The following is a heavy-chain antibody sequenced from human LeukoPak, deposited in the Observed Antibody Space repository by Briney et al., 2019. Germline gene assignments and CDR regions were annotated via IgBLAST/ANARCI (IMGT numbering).Heavy chain of an antibody. J-gene: IGHJ3*02. Sequence: GGSLRLSCAASGFTFSSYWMHWVRQTPGKGLVWVSRINRDGSSTIYADSVKGRFTISRDNAKNTLYLQMNSLRAEDTAVYYCARAGYYDSSGWGRYAFDIWGQGTMVTVSS. CDR1: GFTFSSYW. D-gene: IGHD3-22*01. V-gene: IGHV3-74*01. CDR2: INRDGSST. CDR3: ARAGYYDSSGWGRYAFDI.